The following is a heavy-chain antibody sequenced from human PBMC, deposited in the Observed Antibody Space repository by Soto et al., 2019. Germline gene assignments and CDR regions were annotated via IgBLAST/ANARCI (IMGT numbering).Heavy chain of an antibody. D-gene: IGHD2-15*01. CDR3: ARAQTEDGYCSGGSCPDYYYYYMDV. J-gene: IGHJ6*03. CDR2: ISAYNGNT. Sequence: ASVKVSCKASGYTFTSYGISWVRQAPGQGLEWMGWISAYNGNTNYAQKLQGRVTMTTDTSTSTAYMELRSLRSDDTAVYYCARAQTEDGYCSGGSCPDYYYYYMDVWGKGTTVTVSS. V-gene: IGHV1-18*01. CDR1: GYTFTSYG.